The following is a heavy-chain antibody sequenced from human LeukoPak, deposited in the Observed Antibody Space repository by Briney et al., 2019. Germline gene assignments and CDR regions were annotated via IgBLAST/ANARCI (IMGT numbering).Heavy chain of an antibody. CDR3: ARARTTAMVAGAGYYYYMDV. CDR2: INHSGST. V-gene: IGHV4-34*01. J-gene: IGHJ6*03. D-gene: IGHD5-18*01. Sequence: SETLSLTCAVYGGSFSGYYWSWIRQPPGKGLEWIGEINHSGSTNYNPSLKSRVTMSVDTSKNQFSLKLSSVTAADTAVYYCARARTTAMVAGAGYYYYMDVWGKGTTVTISS. CDR1: GGSFSGYY.